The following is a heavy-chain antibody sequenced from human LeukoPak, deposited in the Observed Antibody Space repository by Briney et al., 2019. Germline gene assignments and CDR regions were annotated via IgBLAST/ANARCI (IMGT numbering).Heavy chain of an antibody. Sequence: SETLSLTCTVSGGSISSYYWSWIRQSPVKGLEWLGYIFPSGSAFYNPTLESRVTISLDTSENQFSLRLSSVTAADTAVYYCARRNHYFYYMDVWGKGTTVTVSS. V-gene: IGHV4-4*09. CDR1: GGSISSYY. CDR3: ARRNHYFYYMDV. CDR2: IFPSGSA. J-gene: IGHJ6*03. D-gene: IGHD1-14*01.